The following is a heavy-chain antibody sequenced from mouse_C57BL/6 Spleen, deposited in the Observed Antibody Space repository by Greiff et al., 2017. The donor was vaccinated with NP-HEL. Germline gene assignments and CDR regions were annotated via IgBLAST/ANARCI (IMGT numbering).Heavy chain of an antibody. Sequence: DVKLVESEGGLVQPGSSMKLSCTASGFTFSDYYMAWVRQVPEKGLEWVANINYDGSSTYYLDSLKSRFIISRDNAKNILYLQMSSLKSEDTATYYCARGGGNYLDYWGQGTTLTVSS. CDR3: ARGGGNYLDY. J-gene: IGHJ2*01. CDR2: INYDGSST. D-gene: IGHD1-1*02. CDR1: GFTFSDYY. V-gene: IGHV5-16*01.